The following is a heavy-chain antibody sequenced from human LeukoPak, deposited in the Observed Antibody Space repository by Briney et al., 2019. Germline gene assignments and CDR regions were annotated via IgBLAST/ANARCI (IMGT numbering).Heavy chain of an antibody. CDR2: INHSGST. V-gene: IGHV4-34*01. J-gene: IGHJ4*02. Sequence: SETLSLTCAVYGGSFSGYYWSWIRQPPGKGLEWIGEINHSGSTNYNPSLKSRVTISVDTSKNQFSLKLSSVTAADTAVYYCARGVGRHYYDSSGRYDFDYWGQGTLVTVSS. D-gene: IGHD3-22*01. CDR1: GGSFSGYY. CDR3: ARGVGRHYYDSSGRYDFDY.